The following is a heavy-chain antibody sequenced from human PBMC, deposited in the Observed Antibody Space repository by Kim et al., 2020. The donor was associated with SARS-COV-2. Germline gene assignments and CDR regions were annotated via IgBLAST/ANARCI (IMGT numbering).Heavy chain of an antibody. D-gene: IGHD4-17*01. J-gene: IGHJ4*02. CDR3: AREITVTSCFDY. V-gene: IGHV6-1*01. Sequence: DYAVSVKSRITINPDTSKNQFSLQLNSVTPEDTAVYYCAREITVTSCFDYWGQGTLVTVSS.